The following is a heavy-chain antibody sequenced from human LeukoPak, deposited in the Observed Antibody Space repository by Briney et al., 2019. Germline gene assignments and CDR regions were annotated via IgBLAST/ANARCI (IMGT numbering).Heavy chain of an antibody. J-gene: IGHJ4*02. CDR1: GYTFTSYD. D-gene: IGHD6-19*01. CDR3: VGIAVAGTRYFDY. CDR2: MNPNSGNT. V-gene: IGHV1-8*01. Sequence: ASVKVSCKASGYTFTSYDINWVRQATGQGLEWMGWMNPNSGNTGYAQKFQGRVTMTRNTSISTAYMELSSLRSEDTAVYYCVGIAVAGTRYFDYWGQGTLVTVSS.